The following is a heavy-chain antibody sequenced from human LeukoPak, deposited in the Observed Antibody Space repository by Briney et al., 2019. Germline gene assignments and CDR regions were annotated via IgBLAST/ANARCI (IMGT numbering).Heavy chain of an antibody. CDR3: VGTGDGYKQTEYYYYYGMDV. Sequence: PGGSLRLSCAASGFTFSSYAMSWVRQAPGKGLEWVSAISGSGGSTYYADSVKGRFTISRDNSKDTLYLQMNSLRAEDTAVYYCVGTGDGYKQTEYYYYYGMDVWGQGTTVTVSS. CDR2: ISGSGGST. CDR1: GFTFSSYA. J-gene: IGHJ6*02. D-gene: IGHD5-24*01. V-gene: IGHV3-23*01.